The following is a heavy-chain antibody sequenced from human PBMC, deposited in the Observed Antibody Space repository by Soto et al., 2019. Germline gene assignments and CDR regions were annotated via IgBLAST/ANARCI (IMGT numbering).Heavy chain of an antibody. D-gene: IGHD2-2*01. Sequence: QLQLQEYGSGLVKPSQTLSLTCALSGGSISSGGYSWGWIRQPPGKGLEWIGYIYHSGSTYYNPSLKSRVTISVDRSKNQFSLKLSAVTAADTAVYYCARVPDRWGQGTLVTVSS. J-gene: IGHJ5*02. CDR1: GGSISSGGYS. CDR3: ARVPDR. CDR2: IYHSGST. V-gene: IGHV4-30-2*01.